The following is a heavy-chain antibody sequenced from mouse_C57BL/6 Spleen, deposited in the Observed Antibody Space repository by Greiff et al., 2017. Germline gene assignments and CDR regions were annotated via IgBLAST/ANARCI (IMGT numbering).Heavy chain of an antibody. Sequence: EVQLQQSGTVLARPGASVKMSCKTSGYTFTSYWMHWVKQRPGQGLEWIGAIYPGNSDTSYNQKFKGKAKLTAVTSASTADMELSSLTNEDSAVXYCTKGGYPDYLDYWGQGTTLTVSS. J-gene: IGHJ2*01. CDR3: TKGGYPDYLDY. CDR2: IYPGNSDT. D-gene: IGHD2-14*01. CDR1: GYTFTSYW. V-gene: IGHV1-5*01.